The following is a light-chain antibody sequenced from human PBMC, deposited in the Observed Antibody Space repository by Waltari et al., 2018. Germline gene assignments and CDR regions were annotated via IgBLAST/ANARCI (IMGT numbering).Light chain of an antibody. CDR3: QSYDSSLSAVV. CDR1: SSTIGAGDA. CDR2: CNS. J-gene: IGLJ2*01. V-gene: IGLV1-40*01. Sequence: QSVLTQPPSVSGAPGQRATIACTGSSSTIGAGDAVHSYQQRPGTAPKLLIYCNSNRPSGVPVRFSGSKSVTSASLAITGLQAEDEADYYCQSYDSSLSAVVFGGGTKLTVL.